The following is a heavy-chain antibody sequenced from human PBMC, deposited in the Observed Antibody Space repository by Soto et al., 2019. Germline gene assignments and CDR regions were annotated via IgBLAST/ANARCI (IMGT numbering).Heavy chain of an antibody. CDR3: ARVHSP. V-gene: IGHV4-30-2*01. CDR1: GCSISSGGYS. Sequence: TLSLTCAFSGCSISSGGYSWSWIRQPPGKGLEWIGYIYHSGSTYYNPSLKSRVTISVDRSKNQFSLKLSSVTAAETAVYYCARVHSPWGQGTLVTVSS. J-gene: IGHJ5*02. CDR2: IYHSGST.